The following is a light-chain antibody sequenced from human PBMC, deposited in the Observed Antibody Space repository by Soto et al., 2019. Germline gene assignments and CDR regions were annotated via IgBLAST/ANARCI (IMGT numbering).Light chain of an antibody. CDR3: CSYTSHSTYV. Sequence: QSVLTQPASVSGSPGQSITISCTGTSSDVGGYNYVSWYQQHPDKAPKLMIYDVSNRPSGVSNRFSGSKSGNTASLTISALQAEDETDYYCCSYTSHSTYVFGTGTKLTVL. V-gene: IGLV2-14*01. CDR1: SSDVGGYNY. CDR2: DVS. J-gene: IGLJ1*01.